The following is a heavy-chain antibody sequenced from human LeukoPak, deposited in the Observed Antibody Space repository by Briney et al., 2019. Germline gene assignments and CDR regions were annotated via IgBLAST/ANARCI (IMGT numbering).Heavy chain of an antibody. D-gene: IGHD6-6*01. CDR1: GGSFSGYY. CDR3: AREYSSSSASDV. V-gene: IGHV4-34*01. Sequence: PSETLSLTCAVYGGSFSGYYWSWIRQPPGKGLEWIGEINHSGSTNYNPSLKSRVTISVDTSKNQFSLKLSSVTAADTAVYYCAREYSSSSASDVWGQGTTVTVSS. J-gene: IGHJ6*02. CDR2: INHSGST.